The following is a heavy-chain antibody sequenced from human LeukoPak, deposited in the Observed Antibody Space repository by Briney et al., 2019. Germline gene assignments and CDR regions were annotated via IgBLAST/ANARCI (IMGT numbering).Heavy chain of an antibody. CDR1: GFTFSSYW. CDR3: ARGLGTSAATYYYDSSGYYF. V-gene: IGHV3-7*01. J-gene: IGHJ4*02. D-gene: IGHD3-22*01. CDR2: IKQDGSEK. Sequence: GGSLRLSCAASGFTFSSYWMSWVRQAPGKGLEWVANIKQDGSEKYYVDSVKGRFTISRDNAKNSLYLQMNSLRAEDTAVYYCARGLGTSAATYYYDSSGYYFWGQGTLVTVSS.